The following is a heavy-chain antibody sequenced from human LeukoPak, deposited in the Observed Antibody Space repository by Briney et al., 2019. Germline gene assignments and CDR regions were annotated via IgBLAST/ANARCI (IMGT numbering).Heavy chain of an antibody. V-gene: IGHV4-4*07. J-gene: IGHJ4*02. CDR3: ARLYGNYQNYFDY. CDR2: IYTSGST. Sequence: PSETLSFTCTVSGGSISSYYWSWIRQPAGKGLEWIGRIYTSGSTNYNHSLKSRVTMSVDTSKNQFSLKLRSVTAADTAVYYCARLYGNYQNYFDYWGQGTLVTVSS. D-gene: IGHD1-7*01. CDR1: GGSISSYY.